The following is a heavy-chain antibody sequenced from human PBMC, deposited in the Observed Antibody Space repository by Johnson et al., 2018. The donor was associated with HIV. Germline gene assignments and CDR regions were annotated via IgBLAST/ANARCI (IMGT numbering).Heavy chain of an antibody. CDR2: ISGSGGST. CDR3: AKDRTSGSYSDDAFDI. CDR1: GFTFSSYA. D-gene: IGHD1-26*01. Sequence: VQLVESGGGLVQPGGSLRLSCAASGFTFSSYAMSWVHQAPGKGLEWVSAISGSGGSTYYADSVKGRFTISRDNSKNTLYLQMNSLRAEDTAVYYCAKDRTSGSYSDDAFDIWGQGTMVTVSS. V-gene: IGHV3-23*04. J-gene: IGHJ3*02.